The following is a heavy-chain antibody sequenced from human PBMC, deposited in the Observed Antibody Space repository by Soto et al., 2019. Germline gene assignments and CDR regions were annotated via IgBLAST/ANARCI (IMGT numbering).Heavy chain of an antibody. CDR2: IYYSGST. CDR3: AREEEAGSSTFAY. D-gene: IGHD6-13*01. V-gene: IGHV4-31*03. Sequence: SETLSLTCTVSGGSLTSGGYYWTWIRQHPGKGLEWIGYIYYSGSTYYSPSLRSRVTISFDTSKNQFSLRLVSVTAADTAVYYCAREEEAGSSTFAYWGPGTLVTVSS. CDR1: GGSLTSGGYY. J-gene: IGHJ4*02.